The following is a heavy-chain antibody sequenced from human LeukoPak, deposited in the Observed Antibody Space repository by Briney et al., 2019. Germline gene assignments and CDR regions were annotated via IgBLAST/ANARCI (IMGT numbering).Heavy chain of an antibody. Sequence: PSETLSLTCTVSGGSVSSGSYYWSWIRQPPGKGLEWIGEINHSGSTNYNPSLKSRVTISVDTSKNQFSLKLSSVTAADTAVYYCARGRSSGSYYFPMHNWFDPWGQGTLVTVTS. CDR1: GGSVSSGSYY. CDR3: ARGRSSGSYYFPMHNWFDP. D-gene: IGHD3-10*01. CDR2: INHSGST. V-gene: IGHV4-39*07. J-gene: IGHJ5*02.